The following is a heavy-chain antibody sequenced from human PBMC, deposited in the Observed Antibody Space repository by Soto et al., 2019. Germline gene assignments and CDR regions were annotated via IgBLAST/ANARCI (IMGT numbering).Heavy chain of an antibody. V-gene: IGHV1-8*01. CDR3: ARGEGSGSYYIRPLYYYMDV. J-gene: IGHJ6*03. D-gene: IGHD3-10*01. Sequence: GASVKVSCKASGYTFTSYDINWVRQATGQGLEWMGWMNPNSGNTGYAQKFQGRVTMTRNTSISTAYMELSSLRSEDTAVYYCARGEGSGSYYIRPLYYYMDVWGRGTKVTVSS. CDR2: MNPNSGNT. CDR1: GYTFTSYD.